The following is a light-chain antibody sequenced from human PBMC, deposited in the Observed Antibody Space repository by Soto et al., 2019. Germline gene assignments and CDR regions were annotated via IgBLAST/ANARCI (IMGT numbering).Light chain of an antibody. CDR2: DAS. CDR3: QQYDHLPSLS. Sequence: DIQMTQSPSSLAASVGDRVTITCQASQAISNYLNWYQQKPGKAPKLLIFDASNLETGVPSRFSGSGYGTKFTFTISSLQPEDFATYYCQQYDHLPSLSFVGGTKVEIK. J-gene: IGKJ4*01. V-gene: IGKV1-33*01. CDR1: QAISNY.